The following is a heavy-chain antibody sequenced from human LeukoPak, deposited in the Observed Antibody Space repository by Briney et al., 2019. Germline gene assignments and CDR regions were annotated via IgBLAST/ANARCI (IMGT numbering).Heavy chain of an antibody. CDR3: ARRAAVGKNWFDP. CDR2: ISYRGTT. J-gene: IGHJ5*02. V-gene: IGHV4-39*01. Sequence: PSQTLSLTCSVSGDSMSTNNYHWGWIRQPPGKVLEWIGSISYRGTTYYNPSLKSRVTISVDTSKNLFSLKVNYVTAADTAVYYCARRAAVGKNWFDPWGQGTLVTVSS. CDR1: GDSMSTNNYH. D-gene: IGHD6-13*01.